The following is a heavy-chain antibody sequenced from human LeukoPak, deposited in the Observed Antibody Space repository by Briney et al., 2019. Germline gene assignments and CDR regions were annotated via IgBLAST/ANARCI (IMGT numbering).Heavy chain of an antibody. Sequence: GGSLKLSCAASGFTVSSNYMSWVRQAPGKGLEGVSVIYSGGSTYYADSVKGRFTISRDNSKNTLYLHMNSLRAADMAVYYCESFTYYGDNFGYWGQGTLVTVSS. J-gene: IGHJ4*02. D-gene: IGHD3-10*01. CDR2: IYSGGST. V-gene: IGHV3-53*01. CDR3: ESFTYYGDNFGY. CDR1: GFTVSSNY.